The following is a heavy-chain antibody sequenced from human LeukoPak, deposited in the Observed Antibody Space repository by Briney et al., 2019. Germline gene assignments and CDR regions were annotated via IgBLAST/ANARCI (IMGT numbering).Heavy chain of an antibody. CDR1: GFTFSSYA. V-gene: IGHV3-64*01. Sequence: GGSLRLSGAAAGFTFSSYAMHWVGQAPGKGLEYVSAISSNGGSTYYANSVKGRFTISRDNSKHTLYLQMGSLRAEDMAVYYCARAESYYYGMDVWGQGTTVTVSS. CDR3: ARAESYYYGMDV. CDR2: ISSNGGST. J-gene: IGHJ6*02.